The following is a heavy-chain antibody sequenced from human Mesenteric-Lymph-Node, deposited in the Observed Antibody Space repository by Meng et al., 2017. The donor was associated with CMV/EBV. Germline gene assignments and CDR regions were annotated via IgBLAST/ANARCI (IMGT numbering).Heavy chain of an antibody. CDR1: GFTFSSYA. CDR2: ISYDGSNK. Sequence: GESLKISCAASGFTFSSYAMHWVRQAPGKGLEWVAVISYDGSNKYYADSVKGRFTISRDNSKNTLYLQMNSLRAEDTAVYYCARDPFRAVAGFDYWGQGTLVTVSS. V-gene: IGHV3-30*04. CDR3: ARDPFRAVAGFDY. J-gene: IGHJ4*02. D-gene: IGHD6-19*01.